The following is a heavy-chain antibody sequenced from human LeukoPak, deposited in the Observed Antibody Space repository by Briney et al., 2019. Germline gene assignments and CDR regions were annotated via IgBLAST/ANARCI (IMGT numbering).Heavy chain of an antibody. CDR2: ISYDGSNK. V-gene: IGHV3-30*18. Sequence: GGSLRLSCAASGFTFSSYGMHGVRQAPGKGLEGGAVISYDGSNKYYADSVKGRFTISRDNSKNTLYRQMNSLRAEDTAVYFCAKGLGSSWINWFDPWGQGTLVTVSS. CDR3: AKGLGSSWINWFDP. J-gene: IGHJ5*02. CDR1: GFTFSSYG. D-gene: IGHD6-13*01.